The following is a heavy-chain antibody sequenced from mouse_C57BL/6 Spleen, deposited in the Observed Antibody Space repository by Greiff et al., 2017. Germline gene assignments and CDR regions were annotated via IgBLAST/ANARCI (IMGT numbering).Heavy chain of an antibody. J-gene: IGHJ2*01. CDR1: GYTFTSYW. Sequence: QVQLQQPGAELVKPGASVKMSCKASGYTFTSYWITWVKQRPGQGLEWIGDIYPGSGRSNYNEKFKSKATLTVDTSSSTAYMQLSSLTSEGCAIYYCASEGGYYYCSSYPDWGQGTTLTVSS. CDR3: ASEGGYYYCSSYPD. D-gene: IGHD1-1*01. V-gene: IGHV1-55*01. CDR2: IYPGSGRS.